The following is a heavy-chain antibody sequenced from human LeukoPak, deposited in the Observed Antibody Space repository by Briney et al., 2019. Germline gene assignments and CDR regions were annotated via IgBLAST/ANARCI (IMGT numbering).Heavy chain of an antibody. CDR1: GGSISSGTHY. V-gene: IGHV4-61*02. CDR3: ARRLRH. CDR2: IFTSGSP. D-gene: IGHD2-21*01. J-gene: IGHJ4*02. Sequence: SQTLSLTCDVSGGSISSGTHYWTWVRQPVGKGLEWLGRIFTSGSPTYNSSLKSRLTISLDKSKNQFSLKLTSVTAADTAVYYCARRLRHWGQGTLVTVSS.